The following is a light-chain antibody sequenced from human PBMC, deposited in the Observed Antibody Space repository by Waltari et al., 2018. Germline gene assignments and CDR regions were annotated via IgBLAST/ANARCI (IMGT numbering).Light chain of an antibody. CDR1: QSVSSSY. V-gene: IGKV3-20*01. CDR2: GAS. Sequence: CRASQSVSSSYLAWYQQKPGHAPRLLIYGASSRATGIPDRFSGSGSGTDFTLTISRLEPEDFAVYYCQQYGSSPYTFGQGTKLEIK. J-gene: IGKJ2*01. CDR3: QQYGSSPYT.